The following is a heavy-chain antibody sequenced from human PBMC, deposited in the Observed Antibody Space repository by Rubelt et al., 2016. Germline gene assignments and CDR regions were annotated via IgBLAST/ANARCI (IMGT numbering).Heavy chain of an antibody. CDR3: AREYRFSFGFDL. CDR2: IWYDGSKT. CDR1: GFTFSSYG. V-gene: IGHV3-33*01. J-gene: IGHJ4*02. Sequence: GGGVVQPGRSLRLSCAASGFTFSSYGMHWVRQAPGKGLEWVAVIWYDGSKTYYADSVKGRFTISRGNSEVWLHMDSLRAEDTAVYYCAREYRFSFGFDLWGQGTPVTVSS. D-gene: IGHD5-18*01.